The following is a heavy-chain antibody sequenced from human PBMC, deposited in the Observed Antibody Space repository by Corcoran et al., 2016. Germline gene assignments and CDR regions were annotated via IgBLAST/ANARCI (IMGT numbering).Heavy chain of an antibody. V-gene: IGHV1-18*01. J-gene: IGHJ3*02. CDR1: GYTFTSYG. Sequence: QVQLVQSGAEVKKPGASVKVSCKASGYTFTSYGISWVRPAPGQGLEWMGWISAYNGNTNYAQKLQGRVTMTTDTSTSTAYMELRSLRSDDTAVYYCARLHKQQLVRSRDDAFDIWGQGTMVTVSS. D-gene: IGHD6-13*01. CDR2: ISAYNGNT. CDR3: ARLHKQQLVRSRDDAFDI.